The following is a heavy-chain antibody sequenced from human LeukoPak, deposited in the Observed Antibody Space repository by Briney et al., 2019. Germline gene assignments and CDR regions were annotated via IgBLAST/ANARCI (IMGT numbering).Heavy chain of an antibody. CDR3: ARAPYCGSDCYRFDY. CDR2: IDSDGSST. Sequence: PGGSLRLSCAASGFTFSSYWMHWVRQAPGKGLVWVSRIDSDGSSTTYADSVKGRFTISRDNAKNTLYLQMNSLRAEDTAVYYCARAPYCGSDCYRFDYWGQGTLVTVSS. J-gene: IGHJ4*02. V-gene: IGHV3-74*01. D-gene: IGHD2-21*02. CDR1: GFTFSSYW.